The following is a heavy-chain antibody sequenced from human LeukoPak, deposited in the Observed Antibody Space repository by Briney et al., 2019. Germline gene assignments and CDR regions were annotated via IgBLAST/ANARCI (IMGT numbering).Heavy chain of an antibody. J-gene: IGHJ4*02. Sequence: SETLSLTCTVSGASISPDYWSWIRQPPGKGLEWIGYIYHSGSTNYNPSLKSRVTISVDTSKNQFSLKLTSVTAADTAVYYCARTVDTAITFDYWGQGTLVTVSS. D-gene: IGHD5-18*01. CDR3: ARTVDTAITFDY. CDR2: IYHSGST. V-gene: IGHV4-59*08. CDR1: GASISPDY.